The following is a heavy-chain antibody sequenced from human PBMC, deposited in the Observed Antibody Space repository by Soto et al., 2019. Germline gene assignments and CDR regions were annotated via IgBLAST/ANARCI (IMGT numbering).Heavy chain of an antibody. V-gene: IGHV1-18*04. CDR1: GYTFTSYG. D-gene: IGHD1-26*01. CDR2: INANNGDT. CDR3: TRFGAYGSH. Sequence: QVQLVQSGPELKKPGASVKVSCNASGYTFTSYGISWVRQAPGQGLEWMGRINANNGDTDYRQKFQGRITMTADASTDTVYMDLRNLTTDDTGVYYCTRFGAYGSHWGQGTQITVSS. J-gene: IGHJ4*02.